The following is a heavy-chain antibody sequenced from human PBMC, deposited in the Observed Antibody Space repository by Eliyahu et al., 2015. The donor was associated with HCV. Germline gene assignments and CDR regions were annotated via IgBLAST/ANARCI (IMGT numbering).Heavy chain of an antibody. CDR2: IYYSGST. Sequence: QLQLQESGPGLVKPSETLSLICTVSGGSISSSNYYWGWIRQPPGKGLEWIGSIYYSGSTYYNPSLKSRVTISVETSKNQFSLKLKSVTAADTAVYYCAKMSDYWGQGTLVTVSS. CDR1: GGSISSSNYY. V-gene: IGHV4-39*01. J-gene: IGHJ4*02. CDR3: AKMSDY.